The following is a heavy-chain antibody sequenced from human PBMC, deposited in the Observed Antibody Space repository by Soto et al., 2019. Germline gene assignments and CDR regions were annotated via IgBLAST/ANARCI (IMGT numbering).Heavy chain of an antibody. CDR3: ARDLILGYCTHGLCKFFDY. CDR2: ISNDGNHK. CDR1: GFTFRIYA. J-gene: IGHJ4*02. Sequence: GGSLRLSCAVSGFTFRIYAMHWVRQAPGKGLEWVAVISNDGNHKYYADSVKGRFTISRDSSKNTLYLQMNSLSTEDTAVYYCARDLILGYCTHGLCKFFDYSGQGPPGTRSS. D-gene: IGHD2-8*01. V-gene: IGHV3-30-3*01.